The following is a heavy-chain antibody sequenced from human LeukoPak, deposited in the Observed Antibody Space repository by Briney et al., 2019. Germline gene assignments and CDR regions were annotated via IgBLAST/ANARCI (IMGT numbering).Heavy chain of an antibody. D-gene: IGHD6-13*01. CDR1: GFTVSSNY. CDR3: TTEAGIAAAGTGTDFDY. CDR2: IYSGGST. J-gene: IGHJ4*02. V-gene: IGHV3-53*01. Sequence: PGGSLRLSCAASGFTVSSNYMSWVRQAPGKGLEWVSVIYSGGSTYYADSVKGRFTISRDNSKNTLYLQMNSLRAEDTAVYYCTTEAGIAAAGTGTDFDYWGQGTLVTVSS.